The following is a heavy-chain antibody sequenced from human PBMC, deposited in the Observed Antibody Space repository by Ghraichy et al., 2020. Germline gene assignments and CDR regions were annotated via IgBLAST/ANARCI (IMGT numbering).Heavy chain of an antibody. D-gene: IGHD6-6*01. J-gene: IGHJ6*02. V-gene: IGHV3-30*18. Sequence: GGSLRLSCAASGFTFSDFGIHWVRQAPGKGLEWVAVISFHGSNRHYADSVKGRFTISRDNSKDTVYLQMDSLRPEDTALYYCAKDHSTSSAGMDVWGQGIRVTVSS. CDR1: GFTFSDFG. CDR2: ISFHGSNR. CDR3: AKDHSTSSAGMDV.